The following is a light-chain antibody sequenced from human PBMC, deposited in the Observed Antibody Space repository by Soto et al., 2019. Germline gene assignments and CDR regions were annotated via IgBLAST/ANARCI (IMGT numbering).Light chain of an antibody. CDR1: SSNIGGTNY. CDR2: SNN. CDR3: ASWDDRMGAVM. V-gene: IGLV1-47*02. Sequence: QSVLTQPPSASGTPGQRVFISCSGSSSNIGGTNYAYWYQQLPGAAPKLLMHSNNLRPSGVPERISGSKSGTSASLAIGGLRSEDEAVYYCASWDDRMGAVMFGGGTKGTVL. J-gene: IGLJ3*02.